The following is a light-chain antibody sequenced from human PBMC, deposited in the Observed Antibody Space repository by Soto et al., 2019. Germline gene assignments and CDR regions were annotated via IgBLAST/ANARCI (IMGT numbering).Light chain of an antibody. Sequence: QLVLTQSPSASASLGASVNLTCTLSSGHSSYAIAWHQQQPEKGPRYWMKLNSDGSHSKGAGIPDRFSGSSSGAERYLTSASLQAVDEADYYCQTWGTGIRVFGRRTKLTVL. J-gene: IGLJ2*01. CDR2: LNSDGSH. CDR3: QTWGTGIRV. CDR1: SGHSSYA. V-gene: IGLV4-69*01.